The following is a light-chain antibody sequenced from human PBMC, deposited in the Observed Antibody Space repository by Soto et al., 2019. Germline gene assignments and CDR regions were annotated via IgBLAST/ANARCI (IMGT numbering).Light chain of an antibody. Sequence: DIQMTQSPSTLSASVGDRVTITCRASRSISSWLAWYQQKPGKAPKLLIYKASSLESGVPSRFSGSGSGTEFTLTISSLQPDDFETYYCQQYNSYSRTFGQGTKVDI. CDR2: KAS. V-gene: IGKV1-5*03. CDR3: QQYNSYSRT. J-gene: IGKJ2*02. CDR1: RSISSW.